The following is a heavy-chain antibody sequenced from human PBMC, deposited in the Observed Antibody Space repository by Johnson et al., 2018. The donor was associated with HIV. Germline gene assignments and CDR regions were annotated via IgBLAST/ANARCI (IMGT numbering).Heavy chain of an antibody. Sequence: VQLVESGGGLAQPGGSLRLSCAASGLNVSGHYMSWVRQSPGKGLEWVSVIYSGGLTYYAQSVKGRFTISRDNSKNTLYLQMNSLRAEDTAVYYCARDRGYWDAFDIWGQGTMVIVSS. CDR3: ARDRGYWDAFDI. CDR2: IYSGGLT. D-gene: IGHD3-22*01. CDR1: GLNVSGHY. J-gene: IGHJ3*02. V-gene: IGHV3-66*01.